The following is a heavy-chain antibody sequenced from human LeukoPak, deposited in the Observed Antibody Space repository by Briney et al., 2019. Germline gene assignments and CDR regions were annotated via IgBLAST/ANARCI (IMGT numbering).Heavy chain of an antibody. Sequence: GGSLRLSCAASGFIFSSYGMHWVRQAPGKGLEWVAFIRYDGSNKYYADSVKGRFTISRDNSKNTLYLQMNSLRAEDTAVYYCAKAPFEYSSSSGDFDYWGQGTLVTVSS. J-gene: IGHJ4*02. CDR1: GFIFSSYG. D-gene: IGHD6-6*01. CDR2: IRYDGSNK. CDR3: AKAPFEYSSSSGDFDY. V-gene: IGHV3-30*02.